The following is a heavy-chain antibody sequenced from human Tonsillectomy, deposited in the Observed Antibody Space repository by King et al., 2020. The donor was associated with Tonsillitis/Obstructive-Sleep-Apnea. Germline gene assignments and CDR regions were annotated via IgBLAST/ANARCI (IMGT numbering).Heavy chain of an antibody. CDR2: INHSGST. V-gene: IGHV4-34*01. J-gene: IGHJ4*02. CDR3: ARGPNYSSSWYNY. CDR1: GGSFSGYY. D-gene: IGHD6-13*01. Sequence: VQLQQWGAGLLKPSETLSLTCAVYGGSFSGYYWSWIRQPPGKGLEWIGEINHSGSTNYNPSLKSRVTISVDTSKNQFSLKLSSVTAADTAVYYCARGPNYSSSWYNYLGQGTLVTVSS.